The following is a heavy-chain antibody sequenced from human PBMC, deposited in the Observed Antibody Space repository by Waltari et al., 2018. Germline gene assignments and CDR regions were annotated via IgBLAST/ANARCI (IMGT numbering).Heavy chain of an antibody. CDR3: ARVSRRTYRSPVPGRHYYYGMDV. Sequence: EEQLVESGGGLVQPGDSLRLSCAASGFTFSSFWMNWVRQAPGRGPLWVSRIGTDASDKTYADSVKGRFTISRDNARNTLYLQMNRLRAEDTAVYFCARVSRRTYRSPVPGRHYYYGMDVWGQGTTVTVSS. J-gene: IGHJ6*02. CDR1: GFTFSSFW. D-gene: IGHD1-1*01. V-gene: IGHV3-74*03. CDR2: IGTDASDK.